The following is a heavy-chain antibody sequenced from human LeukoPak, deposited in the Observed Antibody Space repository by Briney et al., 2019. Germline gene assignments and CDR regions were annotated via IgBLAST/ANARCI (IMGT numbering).Heavy chain of an antibody. CDR3: ARGMSGYYGMDV. J-gene: IGHJ6*02. CDR1: GFTFSRYS. Sequence: HGGALRLSCAASGFTFSRYSMNWVRPAPGKGLEWVSSISSSSSYIYYADSVKGRFTISRDNAKNSLYLQMNSLRAEDTAVYYCARGMSGYYGMDVWGQGTTVTVSS. CDR2: ISSSSSYI. V-gene: IGHV3-21*01.